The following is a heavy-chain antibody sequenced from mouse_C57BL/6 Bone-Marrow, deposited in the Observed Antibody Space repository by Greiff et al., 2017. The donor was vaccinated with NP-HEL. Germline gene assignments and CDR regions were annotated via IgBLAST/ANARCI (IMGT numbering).Heavy chain of an antibody. J-gene: IGHJ4*01. V-gene: IGHV5-12*01. CDR1: GFTFSDYY. D-gene: IGHD1-1*01. Sequence: EVMLVESGGGLVQPGGSLKLSCAASGFTFSDYYMYWVRQTPEKRLEWVAYISNGGGSTYYPDTVKGRFTISRDNAKNTLYLQMSRLKSEDTAMYYCARGDTTHAMDYWGQGTSVTVSS. CDR3: ARGDTTHAMDY. CDR2: ISNGGGST.